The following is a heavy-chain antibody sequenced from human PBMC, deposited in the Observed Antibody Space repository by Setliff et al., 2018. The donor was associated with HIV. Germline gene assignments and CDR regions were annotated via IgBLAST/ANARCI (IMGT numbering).Heavy chain of an antibody. CDR1: GGSISSYY. D-gene: IGHD1-26*01. V-gene: IGHV4-59*01. J-gene: IGHJ4*02. Sequence: PSETLSLTCTVSGGSISSYYWSWIRQPPGKGLEWIGYIYYSGSTNYNPSLKSRVTISVDTSKNQFSLKLSSVTAADTAVYYCATYAVGEGGRGHWGQGVLVTVSS. CDR3: ATYAVGEGGRGH. CDR2: IYYSGST.